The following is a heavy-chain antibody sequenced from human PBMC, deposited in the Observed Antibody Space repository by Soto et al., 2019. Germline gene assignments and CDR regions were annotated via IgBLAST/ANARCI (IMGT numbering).Heavy chain of an antibody. CDR3: ARDRILFLEWLLPGGGMDV. CDR2: FYYSGST. CDR1: GGSISSGGYY. D-gene: IGHD3-3*01. V-gene: IGHV4-31*03. Sequence: QVQLQESGPGLVKPSQTLSLTCTVSGGSISSGGYYWSWIRQHPGKGLEWIGYFYYSGSTYYNPSLKSRVTISVDTSKNQSSLKLSAVTAADTAVYYCARDRILFLEWLLPGGGMDVWCQGTTVTVSS. J-gene: IGHJ6*02.